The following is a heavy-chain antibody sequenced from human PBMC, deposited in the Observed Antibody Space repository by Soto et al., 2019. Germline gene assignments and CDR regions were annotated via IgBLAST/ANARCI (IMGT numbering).Heavy chain of an antibody. Sequence: PSETLSLTCTVSGGSISSSSYYRGWIRQPPGKGLAWIGSIYYSGSTYYNPSLKSRVTISVDTSKNQFSLKLSSVTAADTAVYYCARHEATSNGFDPWGQGTLVTVSS. CDR2: IYYSGST. J-gene: IGHJ5*02. V-gene: IGHV4-39*01. CDR1: GGSISSSSYY. D-gene: IGHD1-26*01. CDR3: ARHEATSNGFDP.